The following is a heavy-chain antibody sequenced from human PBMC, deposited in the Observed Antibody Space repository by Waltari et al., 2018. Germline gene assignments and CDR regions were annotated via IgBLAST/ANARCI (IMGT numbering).Heavy chain of an antibody. D-gene: IGHD2-8*01. CDR1: GGSMSSSN. J-gene: IGHJ4*02. CDR2: IYTSGTT. V-gene: IGHV4-4*07. Sequence: QVQLQESGPGLVKPSETLSLICNVSGGSMSSSNWNWIRQPAWNGPEWIWRIYTSGTTNYNPSLKSRVTMSLDTSKNQFSLKLSSVTAADTAVYYCARDLGYCSNGLCFHFDSWGQGTLVTVSS. CDR3: ARDLGYCSNGLCFHFDS.